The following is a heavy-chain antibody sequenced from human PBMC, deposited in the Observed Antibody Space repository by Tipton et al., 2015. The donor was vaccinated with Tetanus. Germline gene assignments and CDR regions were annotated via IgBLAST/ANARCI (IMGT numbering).Heavy chain of an antibody. V-gene: IGHV4-34*01. CDR3: AASVVRWFDP. J-gene: IGHJ5*02. CDR1: GGSFSDYF. CDR2: INYPGIT. Sequence: TLSLTCAVHGGSFSDYFWSWIRQSPGKGLEWIGEINYPGITRYNPSLKSRVTMSVDTSKKQISLQLKSVTAADTAVYYCAASVVRWFDPWGQGTLVTVSS. D-gene: IGHD2-2*01.